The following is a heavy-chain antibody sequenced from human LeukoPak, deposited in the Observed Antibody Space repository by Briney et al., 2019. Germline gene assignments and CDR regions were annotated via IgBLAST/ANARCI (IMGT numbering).Heavy chain of an antibody. D-gene: IGHD1-26*01. CDR1: GYSFTSYW. J-gene: IGHJ5*02. Sequence: GESLKISCKGSGYSFTSYWIGWVRQMPGKGLEWMGIIYPGDSDTRYGPSFQGQVRISADKSVGTAYLQWSSLEASDTAMYYCARRGGSYSSWFDPWGQGTLVTVSS. CDR3: ARRGGSYSSWFDP. CDR2: IYPGDSDT. V-gene: IGHV5-51*01.